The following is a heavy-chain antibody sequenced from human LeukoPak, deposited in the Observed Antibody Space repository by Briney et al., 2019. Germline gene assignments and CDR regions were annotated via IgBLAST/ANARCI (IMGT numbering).Heavy chain of an antibody. V-gene: IGHV3-33*06. D-gene: IGHD6-19*01. J-gene: IGHJ4*02. CDR2: IWYDGTNT. CDR1: GFTFSSYG. Sequence: QPGGSLRLSCAASGFTFSSYGMHWVRQAPGKGLEWVAVIWYDGTNTYYADSVKGRFTISRDNSKNTLYLQMNSLRAEDTAVYYCAKGSYNSGSPGAEFDYWGQGTLVTVSS. CDR3: AKGSYNSGSPGAEFDY.